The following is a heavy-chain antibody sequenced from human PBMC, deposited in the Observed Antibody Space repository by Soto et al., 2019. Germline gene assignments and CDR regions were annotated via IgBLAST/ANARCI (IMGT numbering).Heavy chain of an antibody. D-gene: IGHD3-3*01. V-gene: IGHV4-34*01. J-gene: IGHJ6*02. CDR1: GGPFSGYY. Sequence: ASETLSLTCAVYGGPFSGYYWSLIRQPPGKGLEWIGEINHSGSTNYNPSLKCRVTISVDTSKNQFSLKLSSVTAADTAVYYCARVEVRGYDFWSGYYHPLYDMDVWGQGTTVT. CDR3: ARVEVRGYDFWSGYYHPLYDMDV. CDR2: INHSGST.